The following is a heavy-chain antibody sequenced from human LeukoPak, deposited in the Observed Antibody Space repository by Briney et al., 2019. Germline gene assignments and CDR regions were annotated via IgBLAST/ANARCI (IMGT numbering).Heavy chain of an antibody. CDR2: IKSKTDGGTT. CDR3: TTDWNPWDIAVAGTWRDY. CDR1: GFTFSNAW. V-gene: IGHV3-15*01. Sequence: GGSLRLSCAASGFTFSNAWMSWVRQAPGKGLEWVGRIKSKTDGGTTDYAAPVKGRFTISRDDSKNTLYLQMNSLKTEDTAVYYCTTDWNPWDIAVAGTWRDYWGQGTLVTVSS. J-gene: IGHJ4*02. D-gene: IGHD6-19*01.